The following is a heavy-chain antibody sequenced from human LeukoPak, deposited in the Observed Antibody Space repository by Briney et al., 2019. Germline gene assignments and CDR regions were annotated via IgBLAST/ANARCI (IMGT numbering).Heavy chain of an antibody. Sequence: PSETLSLTCSVSGYSISSGYYWGWIRQPPGKGLEWIGTVFRSGSASYNPSLKSRVTISVDTSKNTFSLKVTSVTAADTAVYYCARAIAAAGNWFDPWGQGTLVTVSS. CDR2: VFRSGSA. J-gene: IGHJ5*02. D-gene: IGHD6-25*01. CDR1: GYSISSGYY. CDR3: ARAIAAAGNWFDP. V-gene: IGHV4-38-2*02.